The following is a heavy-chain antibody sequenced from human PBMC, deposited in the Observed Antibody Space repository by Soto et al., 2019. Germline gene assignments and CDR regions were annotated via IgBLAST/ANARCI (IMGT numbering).Heavy chain of an antibody. Sequence: PSETLSLTCTVTGDSISSRSYYWGWIRQPPGKGLEWIGSIYYSGSTYNNPSLRSRVSMSIDTSKDQFSLKLKSVTAADTALYYCARDYSGYGLDYWGQGTLVTVSS. J-gene: IGHJ4*02. CDR1: GDSISSRSYY. CDR3: ARDYSGYGLDY. V-gene: IGHV4-39*02. CDR2: IYYSGST. D-gene: IGHD5-12*01.